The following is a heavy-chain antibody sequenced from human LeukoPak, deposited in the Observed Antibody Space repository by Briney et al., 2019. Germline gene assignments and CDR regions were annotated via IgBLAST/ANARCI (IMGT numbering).Heavy chain of an antibody. J-gene: IGHJ1*01. Sequence: QAGGSLRLSCTASGFTFGDYAMSWVRQAPGKGLEWVGFIRSKAYGGTTEYAAPVKGRFTISRDDSKSIAYLQMNSLKTEDTAVYYCTRTYYYGSGSYWTFQHWGQGTLVTVSS. CDR1: GFTFGDYA. CDR3: TRTYYYGSGSYWTFQH. V-gene: IGHV3-49*04. CDR2: IRSKAYGGTT. D-gene: IGHD3-10*01.